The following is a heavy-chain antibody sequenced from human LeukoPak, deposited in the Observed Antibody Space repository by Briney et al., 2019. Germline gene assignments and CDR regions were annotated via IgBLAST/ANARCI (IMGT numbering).Heavy chain of an antibody. CDR2: IYYSGST. J-gene: IGHJ3*02. D-gene: IGHD2-15*01. CDR1: GGSISSGDYY. V-gene: IGHV4-30-4*01. CDR3: ARGYCSGGSCYFDAFDI. Sequence: PSETLSLTCTVSGGSISSGDYYWSWIRQPPGKDLEWIGYIYYSGSTYYNPSLKSRVTISVDTSKNQFSLKLSSVTAADTAVYYCARGYCSGGSCYFDAFDIWGQGTMVTVSS.